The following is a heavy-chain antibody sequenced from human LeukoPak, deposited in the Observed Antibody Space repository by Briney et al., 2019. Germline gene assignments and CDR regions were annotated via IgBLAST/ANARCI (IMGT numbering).Heavy chain of an antibody. CDR1: GGSFSGYY. CDR2: INHSGST. Sequence: PSETLSLTCAAYGGSFSGYYWSWIRQPPGKGLEWIGEINHSGSTNYNPSLKSRVTMSVDTSKNQFSLRLSSVTAADTAVYYCASLLNVAGYSGYDSDYWGQGTLVTVSS. D-gene: IGHD5-12*01. V-gene: IGHV4-34*01. J-gene: IGHJ4*02. CDR3: ASLLNVAGYSGYDSDY.